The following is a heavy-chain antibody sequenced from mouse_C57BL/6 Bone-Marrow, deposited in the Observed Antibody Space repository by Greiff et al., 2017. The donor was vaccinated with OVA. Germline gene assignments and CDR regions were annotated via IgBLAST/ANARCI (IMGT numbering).Heavy chain of an antibody. D-gene: IGHD2-3*01. CDR1: GFNIKDYY. CDR3: ARFPIYDGSWFAY. V-gene: IGHV14-2*01. J-gene: IGHJ3*01. Sequence: VQLQQSGAELVKPGASVKLSCTASGFNIKDYYMHWVKQRTEQGLEWIGRIDPEDGATKYAPKFQGKATITADTSSNTAYLQLSSLTSEDTAVYYFARFPIYDGSWFAYWGQGTLVTVSA. CDR2: IDPEDGAT.